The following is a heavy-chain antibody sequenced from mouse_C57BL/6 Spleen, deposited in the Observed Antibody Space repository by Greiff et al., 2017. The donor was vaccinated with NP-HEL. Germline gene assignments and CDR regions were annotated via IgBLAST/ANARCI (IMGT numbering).Heavy chain of an antibody. J-gene: IGHJ3*01. Sequence: EVQLQQSGPELVKPGASVKIPCKASGYTFTDYNMDWVKQSHGQSLEWIGDINPNNGGTIYNQKFKGKATLTVDKSSSTAYMELRSLTSEDTAVNDCARRVYGSSEGFAYWGQGTLVTVSA. CDR2: INPNNGGT. CDR3: ARRVYGSSEGFAY. V-gene: IGHV1-18*01. D-gene: IGHD1-1*01. CDR1: GYTFTDYN.